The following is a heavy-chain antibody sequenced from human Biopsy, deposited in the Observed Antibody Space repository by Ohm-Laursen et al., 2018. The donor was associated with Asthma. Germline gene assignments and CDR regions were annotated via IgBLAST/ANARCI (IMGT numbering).Heavy chain of an antibody. CDR2: IMTVFGTT. V-gene: IGHV1-69*01. D-gene: IGHD6-19*01. Sequence: SSVKVSCKAPGGTFSNFAISWVRQAPGQGLEWLGGIMTVFGTTNYARKFQGRVSITADESTSTAYKEVTSLRSEDTAIYYCARCQVGYSSGWSLLLKKIYYSGMDVWGQGTAVTVSS. CDR1: GGTFSNFA. CDR3: ARCQVGYSSGWSLLLKKIYYSGMDV. J-gene: IGHJ6*02.